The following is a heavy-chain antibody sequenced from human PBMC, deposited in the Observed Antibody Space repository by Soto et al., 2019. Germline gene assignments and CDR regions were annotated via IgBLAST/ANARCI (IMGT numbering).Heavy chain of an antibody. CDR3: APQAFDY. V-gene: IGHV3-33*01. Sequence: LRRSCAASGFTFSNYGMHWVRQAPGKGLEWVAFVWLDGSNKYYADSVRDRFTISRVNSKNTLYLQMNSLRAEDTAVYHCAPQAFDYWGQGTLVTVSS. J-gene: IGHJ4*02. CDR1: GFTFSNYG. CDR2: VWLDGSNK.